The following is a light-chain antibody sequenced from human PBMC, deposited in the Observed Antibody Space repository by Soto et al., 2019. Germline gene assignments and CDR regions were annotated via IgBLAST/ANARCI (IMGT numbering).Light chain of an antibody. Sequence: EIVMTQSPATLSVSPGERATLSCRASPSVTSHLAWYQQKPGQAPRLLIYSESTRATGIHAKFSGSESGTEFTSTNSSLLSEYCAVYYCQHDNSWTYNFGQGTKL. CDR1: PSVTSH. CDR3: QHDNSWTYN. J-gene: IGKJ2*01. V-gene: IGKV3-15*01. CDR2: SES.